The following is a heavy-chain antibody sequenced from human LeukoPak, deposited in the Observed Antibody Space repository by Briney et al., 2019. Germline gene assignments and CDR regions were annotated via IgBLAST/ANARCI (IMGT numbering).Heavy chain of an antibody. D-gene: IGHD3-3*01. CDR1: GYSISSGYY. J-gene: IGHJ4*02. V-gene: IGHV4-38-2*01. CDR2: ISHSGST. Sequence: PSETLSLTCAVSGYSISSGYYWGWIRQPPGKGLEWIGSISHSGSTYYNPSLTSRVTISVDTSKNQFSLKLSSVTASDTAVYYCARQTQNYDFWSGYFVGGQGTLVTVSS. CDR3: ARQTQNYDFWSGYFV.